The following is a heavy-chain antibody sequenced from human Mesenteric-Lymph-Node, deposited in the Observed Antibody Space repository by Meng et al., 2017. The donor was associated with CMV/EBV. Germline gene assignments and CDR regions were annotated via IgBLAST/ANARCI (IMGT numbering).Heavy chain of an antibody. J-gene: IGHJ3*02. CDR3: AKTRYRDAFDI. V-gene: IGHV3-11*01. CDR1: GFTFSDYY. D-gene: IGHD1-14*01. Sequence: GESLKISCAASGFTFSDYYMSWIRQAPGKGLEWVSYISSSGSTIYYADSVKGRFTISRDNAKNSLYLQMNSLRAEDTAVYYCAKTRYRDAFDIWGQGTMVTVSS. CDR2: ISSSGSTI.